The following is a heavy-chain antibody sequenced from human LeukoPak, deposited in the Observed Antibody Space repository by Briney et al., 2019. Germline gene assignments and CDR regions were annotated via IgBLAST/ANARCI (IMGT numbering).Heavy chain of an antibody. CDR2: VFSTGSP. D-gene: IGHD3-10*01. CDR3: ARARYYSDAGSYFIDQ. J-gene: IGHJ5*02. V-gene: IGHV4-59*11. CDR1: GGSISGHH. Sequence: PSETLSLTCTVSGGSISGHHWSWIRQSPEKGLESIAYVFSTGSPNYNPSLESRGTISVDTSKNQISLTLISVTAADTALYYCARARYYSDAGSYFIDQWGQGTPVTVSS.